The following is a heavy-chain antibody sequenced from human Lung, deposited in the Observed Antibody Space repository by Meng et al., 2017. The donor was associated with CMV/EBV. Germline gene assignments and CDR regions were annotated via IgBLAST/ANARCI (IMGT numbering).Heavy chain of an antibody. Sequence: GESXKISCAASGFTFSTYAMHWVRQAPGKGLEWVAVISFDGSNKYYADSVRGRSIISRDNPNNTVSLQMNSLRVEDTAVYYCVRDGRAGAKGLDYWGRGTLVTVSS. J-gene: IGHJ4*02. V-gene: IGHV3-30*04. CDR3: VRDGRAGAKGLDY. CDR1: GFTFSTYA. CDR2: ISFDGSNK. D-gene: IGHD6-25*01.